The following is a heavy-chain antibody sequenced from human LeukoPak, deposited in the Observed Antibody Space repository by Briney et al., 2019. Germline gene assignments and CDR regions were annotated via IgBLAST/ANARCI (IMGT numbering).Heavy chain of an antibody. D-gene: IGHD6-13*01. Sequence: GASVKVSCKASGYTFTDYYMHWVQQAPGKGLEWMGRVDPEDGETIYAQKFQGRVTMTEDTSTDTAYMELSSLRSEDTAVYYCATALLEYYSSRGGGTTRFDYWGQGTLVTVSS. CDR2: VDPEDGET. CDR3: ATALLEYYSSRGGGTTRFDY. J-gene: IGHJ4*02. V-gene: IGHV1-69-2*01. CDR1: GYTFTDYY.